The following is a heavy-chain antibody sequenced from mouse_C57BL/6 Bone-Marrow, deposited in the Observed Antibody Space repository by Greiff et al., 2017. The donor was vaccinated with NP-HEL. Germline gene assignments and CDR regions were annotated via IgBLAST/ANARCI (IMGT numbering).Heavy chain of an antibody. Sequence: EVKLMESGGGLVQPGGSMKLSCVASGFTFSNYWMNWVRQSPEKGLEWVAQIRLKSDNYATHYAESVKGRFTISRDDSKSSVYLQMNNLRAEDTGIYYCTFYYGDWYFDVWGTGTTVTVSS. V-gene: IGHV6-3*01. CDR1: GFTFSNYW. J-gene: IGHJ1*03. CDR3: TFYYGDWYFDV. CDR2: IRLKSDNYAT. D-gene: IGHD2-1*01.